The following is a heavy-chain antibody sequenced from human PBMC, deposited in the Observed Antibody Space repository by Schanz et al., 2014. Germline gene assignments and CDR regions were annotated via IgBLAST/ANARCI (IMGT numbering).Heavy chain of an antibody. J-gene: IGHJ6*02. D-gene: IGHD2-15*01. CDR1: GFTFSSYS. CDR3: ARDVLRGQLGDSRCYNAMDV. Sequence: EVQLVESGGGLVQPGGSLRLSCAASGFTFSSYSMNWVRQAPGKGLEWVSYISSSSSTRYYADSVKGRFTISRDNAKNSLCLQMNSLRAEDTDVYYCARDVLRGQLGDSRCYNAMDVWGQGTTVTVSS. CDR2: ISSSSSTR. V-gene: IGHV3-48*01.